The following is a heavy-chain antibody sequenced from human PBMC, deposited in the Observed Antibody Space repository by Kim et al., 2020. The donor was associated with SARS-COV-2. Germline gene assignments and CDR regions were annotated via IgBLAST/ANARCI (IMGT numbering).Heavy chain of an antibody. Sequence: GGSLRLSCTPSGFTFDDYAMTWFRQAPGKGLEWVGFIRSRAYSGTREHAASVKGRFSISRDDSKNIAYLQMNSLKTEDTAMYYCARGAKEETCSSNSCYVGWYFDLWGRGTLVTVSS. V-gene: IGHV3-49*03. CDR3: ARGAKEETCSSNSCYVGWYFDL. D-gene: IGHD2-2*01. CDR2: IRSRAYSGTR. J-gene: IGHJ2*01. CDR1: GFTFDDYA.